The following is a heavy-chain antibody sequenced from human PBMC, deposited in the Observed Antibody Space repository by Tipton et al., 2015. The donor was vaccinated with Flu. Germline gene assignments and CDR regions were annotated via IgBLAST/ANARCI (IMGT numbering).Heavy chain of an antibody. V-gene: IGHV4-39*01. D-gene: IGHD5-12*01. CDR2: IYYSGST. CDR3: ARRRHSGYNYFDY. CDR1: GGSTSSSSYY. Sequence: TLSLTCTVSGGSTSSSSYYWGWIRQPPGKGLEWIGGIYYSGSTYYNPSLKSRVTISVDTSKNQFSLKLSSVTAADTAVYYCARRRHSGYNYFDYWGQGTLVTVSS. J-gene: IGHJ4*02.